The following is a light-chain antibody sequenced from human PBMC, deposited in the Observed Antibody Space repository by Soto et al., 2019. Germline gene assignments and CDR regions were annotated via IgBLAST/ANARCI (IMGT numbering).Light chain of an antibody. CDR1: QTINRW. Sequence: DNQMTQSPSTLYASVGDRVTLTCRASQTINRWLAWYQQRPGKGPKLLIHQASSLEGGVPSRFSGSGSGTEFTLTISSLQPDDFATYFCLQYNHYPLTFGGGTKVDIK. V-gene: IGKV1-5*03. CDR2: QAS. CDR3: LQYNHYPLT. J-gene: IGKJ4*01.